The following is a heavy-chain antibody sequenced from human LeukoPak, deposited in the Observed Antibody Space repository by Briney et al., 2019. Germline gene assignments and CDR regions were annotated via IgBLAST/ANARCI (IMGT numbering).Heavy chain of an antibody. V-gene: IGHV5-51*01. CDR1: GFRFSNSW. CDR2: IYPVDSDT. J-gene: IGHJ3*02. D-gene: IGHD3-22*01. CDR3: AKTNYYETSGWASGLSPFDM. Sequence: GESLKISCRGSGFRFSNSWIAWVRQVPGKGLEWIGVIYPVDSDTRYSPSFQGQVTISVDKSTSTAYLQWSSLKASDTAMYYCAKTNYYETSGWASGLSPFDMWGRGTMVTVSS.